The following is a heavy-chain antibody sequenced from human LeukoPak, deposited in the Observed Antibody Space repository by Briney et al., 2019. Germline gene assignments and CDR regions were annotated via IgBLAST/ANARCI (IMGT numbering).Heavy chain of an antibody. CDR1: GFSIRDYY. V-gene: IGHV3-11*01. CDR3: TRRRDYGDS. Sequence: GGSLRLSCAASGFSIRDYYMSWIRQAPGKGLEWIAYISSSVDTIYYTDSVKGRFTISRDNANNSLYLQMDSLRAEDTAVYYCTRRRDYGDSWGQGTLVTVSS. J-gene: IGHJ4*02. CDR2: ISSSVDTI.